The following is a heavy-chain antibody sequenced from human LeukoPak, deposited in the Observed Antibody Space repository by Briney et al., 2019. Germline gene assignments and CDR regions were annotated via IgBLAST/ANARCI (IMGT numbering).Heavy chain of an antibody. CDR3: AKDRCSNGIGCYYYYMEV. CDR1: GFTFSSHG. CDR2: ISGSGGNT. D-gene: IGHD2-8*01. V-gene: IGHV3-23*01. Sequence: GGSLRLSCAASGFTFSSHGMNWVRQAPGKGLEWVSGISGSGGNTYYADSVKGRFRISRDNSNNILYLQMNSLRTEDTAVYYCAKDRCSNGIGCYYYYMEVWGKGTTVTISS. J-gene: IGHJ6*03.